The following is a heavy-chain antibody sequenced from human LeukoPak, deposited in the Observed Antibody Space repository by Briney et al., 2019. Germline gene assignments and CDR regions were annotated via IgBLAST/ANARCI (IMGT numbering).Heavy chain of an antibody. CDR3: ARHHGSGSNYPYLIDY. V-gene: IGHV5-51*01. CDR2: IYPGDSDT. Sequence: GGAPQISSKGAGCSFTSYWIGWVRRMPGKGLEWMGIIYPGDSDTRYSLSFQGQVTISADKSISTAYLLWSSLKASDTAMYSCARHHGSGSNYPYLIDYWGQGTLVTVSS. CDR1: GCSFTSYW. D-gene: IGHD3-10*01. J-gene: IGHJ4*02.